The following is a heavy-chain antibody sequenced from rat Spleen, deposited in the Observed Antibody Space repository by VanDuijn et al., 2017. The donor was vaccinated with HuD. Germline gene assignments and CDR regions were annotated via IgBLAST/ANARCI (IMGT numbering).Heavy chain of an antibody. V-gene: IGHV3-1*01. CDR1: GYSITSNY. CDR2: ISYSGST. J-gene: IGHJ2*01. Sequence: EVQLQESGPGLVKPSQSLSLTCSVTGYSITSNYWGWIRKFPGNKMEWMGYISYSGSTSYNPSLKSRISITRDTSKNQFFLQLNSGTTEDTATYYCARGRYADYWGQGVMVTVSS. CDR3: ARGRYADY. D-gene: IGHD1-5*01.